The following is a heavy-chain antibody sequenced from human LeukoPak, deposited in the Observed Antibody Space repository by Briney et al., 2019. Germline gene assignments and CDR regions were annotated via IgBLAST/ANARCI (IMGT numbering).Heavy chain of an antibody. CDR2: ISGSGDNT. Sequence: PGGSLRLSCAASGFTFSSYAMSWVRQAPGKGLEWVSTISGSGDNTYSADSVKGRFTISRDNSKNTLYLQMNSLRAEDTAVYYCAKFYYYGSGRAADVWGQGTTVTVSS. J-gene: IGHJ6*02. CDR3: AKFYYYGSGRAADV. V-gene: IGHV3-23*01. D-gene: IGHD3-10*01. CDR1: GFTFSSYA.